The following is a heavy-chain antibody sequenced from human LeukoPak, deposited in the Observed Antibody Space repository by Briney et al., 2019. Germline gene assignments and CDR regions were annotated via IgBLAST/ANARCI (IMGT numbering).Heavy chain of an antibody. J-gene: IGHJ3*02. D-gene: IGHD3-22*01. CDR1: GGSISSGDYY. Sequence: SETLSLTCTFSGGSISSGDYYWSWIRQPPGKGLEWIGYIYYSGSTYYNPSLKSRVTISVDTSKNQFSLKLSSVTAADTAVYYCARDVYDSSGGAFDIWGQGTMVTVSS. CDR3: ARDVYDSSGGAFDI. CDR2: IYYSGST. V-gene: IGHV4-30-4*08.